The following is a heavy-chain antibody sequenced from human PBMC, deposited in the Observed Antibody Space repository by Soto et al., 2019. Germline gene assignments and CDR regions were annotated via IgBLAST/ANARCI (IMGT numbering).Heavy chain of an antibody. D-gene: IGHD1-26*01. CDR1: GGSINSFY. CDR2: IYYTGSNT. J-gene: IGHJ4*02. V-gene: IGHV4-59*01. Sequence: SETLSLTCSVSGGSINSFYWTWIRQSPGKGLEWIGYIYYTGSNTNYNPSLKSRVTISVDTSRNQFSLNLRSVTAADTAVYFCARVREGTTTYYFDYWGQGTLVTVSS. CDR3: ARVREGTTTYYFDY.